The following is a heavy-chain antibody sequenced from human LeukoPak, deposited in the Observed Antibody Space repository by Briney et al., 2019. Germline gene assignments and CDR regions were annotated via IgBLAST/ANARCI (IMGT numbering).Heavy chain of an antibody. J-gene: IGHJ4*02. CDR3: AKFEYCSGGSCYGPNFDY. D-gene: IGHD2-15*01. Sequence: GGSLRPSCAASGFTFSSYSMNWVRQAPGKGLEWVSSISSSSSYIYYADSVKGRFTISRDNAKNSLYLQMNSLRAEDTAVYYCAKFEYCSGGSCYGPNFDYWGQGTLVTVSS. CDR2: ISSSSSYI. CDR1: GFTFSSYS. V-gene: IGHV3-21*04.